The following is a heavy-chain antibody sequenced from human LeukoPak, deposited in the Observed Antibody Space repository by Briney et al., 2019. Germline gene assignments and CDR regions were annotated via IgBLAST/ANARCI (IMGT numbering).Heavy chain of an antibody. CDR1: GGSISSGSYY. CDR2: IYTSGST. D-gene: IGHD6-13*01. J-gene: IGHJ3*01. CDR3: ARISSSNWYNERGAFDV. Sequence: SETLSLTCTVSGGSISSGSYYWSWIRQPAGRGLEWIGHIYTSGSTNYNPSLKSRVTIPLDTSKNQLSLKLSSVTAADTAVYYCARISSSNWYNERGAFDVWGQGTMVTVSS. V-gene: IGHV4-61*09.